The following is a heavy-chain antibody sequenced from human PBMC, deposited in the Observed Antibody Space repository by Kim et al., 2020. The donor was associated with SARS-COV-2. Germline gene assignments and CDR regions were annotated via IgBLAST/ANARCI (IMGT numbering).Heavy chain of an antibody. V-gene: IGHV4-31*03. CDR3: ARGLPAATGCWFDP. Sequence: SETLSLTCTVSGGSISSGGYYWSWIRQHPGKGLEWIGYIYYSGSTYYNPSLKSRVTISVDTSKNQFSLKLSSVTAADTAVYYCARGLPAATGCWFDPWGQGTLVTVSS. CDR2: IYYSGST. D-gene: IGHD2-2*01. CDR1: GGSISSGGYY. J-gene: IGHJ5*02.